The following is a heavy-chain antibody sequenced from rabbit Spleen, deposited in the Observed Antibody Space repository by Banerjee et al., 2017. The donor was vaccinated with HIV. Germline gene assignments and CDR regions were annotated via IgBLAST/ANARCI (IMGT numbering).Heavy chain of an antibody. J-gene: IGHJ4*01. V-gene: IGHV1S7*01. CDR3: VREAGYGGYGDANL. Sequence: QELVESGGGLVQPGGSLKLSCKASGFDFSSFYMNWVRQAPGKGLEWIGYIDPVFAGTKYATWVNGRFTISSHNAQNTLYLQLNSLTAADTATYFCVREAGYGGYGDANLWGQGTLVTVS. D-gene: IGHD6-1*01. CDR2: IDPVFAGT. CDR1: GFDFSSFY.